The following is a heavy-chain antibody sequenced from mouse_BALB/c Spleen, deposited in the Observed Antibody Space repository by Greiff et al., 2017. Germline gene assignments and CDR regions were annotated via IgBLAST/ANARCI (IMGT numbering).Heavy chain of an antibody. Sequence: VQLQQSGAELVRPGASVTLSCKASGYTFTDYEMHWVKQTPVHGLKWIGAIDPETGGTAYNQKFKGKATLTADKSSSTAYMELRSLTSEDSAVYYCTRRYYRYDDAMDYWGQGTSVTVSS. J-gene: IGHJ4*01. CDR1: GYTFTDYE. V-gene: IGHV1-15*01. D-gene: IGHD2-14*01. CDR3: TRRYYRYDDAMDY. CDR2: IDPETGGT.